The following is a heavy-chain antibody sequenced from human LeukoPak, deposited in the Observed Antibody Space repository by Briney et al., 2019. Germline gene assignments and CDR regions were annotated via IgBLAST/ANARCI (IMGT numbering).Heavy chain of an antibody. CDR3: ARDSGWYDYYYYMDV. Sequence: SVKVSCKASGGTFSSYAISWVRQAPGQGLEWMGRIIPIFGTANYAQKFQGRVTITTDKSTSTAYMELSSLRSEDTAVYYCARDSGWYDYYYYMDVWGKGTTVTVSS. D-gene: IGHD6-19*01. V-gene: IGHV1-69*05. CDR2: IIPIFGTA. J-gene: IGHJ6*03. CDR1: GGTFSSYA.